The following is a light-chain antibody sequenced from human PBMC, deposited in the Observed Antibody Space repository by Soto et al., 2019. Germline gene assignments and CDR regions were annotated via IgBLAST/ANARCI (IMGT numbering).Light chain of an antibody. J-gene: IGLJ2*01. V-gene: IGLV1-44*01. CDR3: AAWDDSLKVV. CDR1: SSNIGSKP. CDR2: FNN. Sequence: QSVLTQPPSTSGTPGQRVTISCSGSSSNIGSKPVSWYQQLPGTAPKLVIYFNNQRPSGVPDRFSGSKSGTSASLAISGLQSKDEADYYCAAWDDSLKVVFGGGTKVTVL.